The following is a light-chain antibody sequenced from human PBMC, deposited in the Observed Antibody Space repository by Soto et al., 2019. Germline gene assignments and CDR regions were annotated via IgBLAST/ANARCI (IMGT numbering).Light chain of an antibody. Sequence: DIVMTQSPATLSVSPGERATLSCRASQSVSRYLAWYQQKPGQAPRLLMYDASTRAAGIAVRFSGSGSGTEFTLTISSLQSEDFGVYYCRQTKDWPATFGQGTKVDIK. CDR1: QSVSRY. J-gene: IGKJ1*01. V-gene: IGKV3-15*01. CDR2: DAS. CDR3: RQTKDWPAT.